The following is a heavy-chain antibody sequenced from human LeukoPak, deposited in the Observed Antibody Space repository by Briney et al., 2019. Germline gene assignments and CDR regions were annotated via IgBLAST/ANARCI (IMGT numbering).Heavy chain of an antibody. D-gene: IGHD6-19*01. CDR3: ARESPGIAVAGYYFDY. CDR1: GYTFTSYH. J-gene: IGHJ4*02. V-gene: IGHV1-46*01. CDR2: INPSGGTT. Sequence: ASVKVSCKASGYTFTSYHMHWVRQAPGQGLEWVGIINPSGGTTNYAQKFQGRVTMTRDTSISTAYMELSRLRSDDTAVYYCARESPGIAVAGYYFDYWGQGTLVTVSS.